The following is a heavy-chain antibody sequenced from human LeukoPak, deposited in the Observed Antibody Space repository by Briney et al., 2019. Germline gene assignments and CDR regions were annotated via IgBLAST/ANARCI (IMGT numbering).Heavy chain of an antibody. Sequence: GGSLRLSCAASGFTFSSYWMHWVRQAPGKGLVWVSRVDSVGSSTNYADSAKGRFTISRDNAKNTLYLQMNSLRAEDTAVFYCARGGGFGAFDLWGQGTLVTVSS. V-gene: IGHV3-74*01. CDR2: VDSVGSST. D-gene: IGHD4-23*01. J-gene: IGHJ3*01. CDR1: GFTFSSYW. CDR3: ARGGGFGAFDL.